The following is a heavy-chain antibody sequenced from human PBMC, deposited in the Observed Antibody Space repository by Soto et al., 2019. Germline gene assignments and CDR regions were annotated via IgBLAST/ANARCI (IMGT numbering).Heavy chain of an antibody. CDR1: GDSIISTNW. CDR2: IYHSGTT. Sequence: QVQLQESGPGLVKPSGTLSLTCAVSGDSIISTNWWSWVRQPPGKGLEWIGEIYHSGTTNYNPSLKSRVTISVDKSKNQYSLMLISVTAADTAVYYCAKDRGIGAAGFWGQGALVTVSS. J-gene: IGHJ4*02. V-gene: IGHV4-4*02. D-gene: IGHD6-13*01. CDR3: AKDRGIGAAGF.